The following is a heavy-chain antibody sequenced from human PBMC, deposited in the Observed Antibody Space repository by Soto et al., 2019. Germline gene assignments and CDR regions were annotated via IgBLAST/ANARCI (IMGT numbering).Heavy chain of an antibody. Sequence: AGESLKISCKGSGYSFTSYWISWVRQMPGKGLEWMGRIDPSDSYTNYSPSFQGHVTISADKSISTAYLQWSSLKASDTAMYYCARRQLATLDWFDPWGQGTLVTVSS. V-gene: IGHV5-10-1*01. CDR3: ARRQLATLDWFDP. J-gene: IGHJ5*02. D-gene: IGHD6-6*01. CDR2: IDPSDSYT. CDR1: GYSFTSYW.